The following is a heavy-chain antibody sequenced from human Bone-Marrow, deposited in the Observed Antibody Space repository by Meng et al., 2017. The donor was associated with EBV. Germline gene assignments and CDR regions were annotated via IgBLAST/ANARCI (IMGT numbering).Heavy chain of an antibody. J-gene: IGHJ4*02. CDR1: GGPFRNYA. V-gene: IGHV1-69*01. CDR2: FLPTLGAP. Sequence: QVQVGHAAAEVKKPGSSVKVPCKTSGGPFRNYAISWVRQAPGQGLEWLGGFLPTLGAPNYAQKFHGRVSITADESTSTHYMDLSSLRSEDTAMYYCASESGRGYTPDYWGQGTLVTVSS. CDR3: ASESGRGYTPDY. D-gene: IGHD3-10*01.